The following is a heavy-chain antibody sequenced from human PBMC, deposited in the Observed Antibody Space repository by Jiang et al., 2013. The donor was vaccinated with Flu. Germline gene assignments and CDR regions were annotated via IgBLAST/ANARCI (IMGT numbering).Heavy chain of an antibody. CDR3: ARGHATVAQYYFDY. D-gene: IGHD4-11*01. CDR1: GFTVSSNY. Sequence: VQLLESGGGLIQPGGSLRLSCAASGFTVSSNYMSWVRQAPGKGLEWASVIYYGGTTYYADSVKGRFTISRDNSKNTLYLQMNSLRAEDTAVYYCARGHATVAQYYFDYWGQGTLVTVSS. V-gene: IGHV3-53*01. CDR2: IYYGGTT. J-gene: IGHJ4*02.